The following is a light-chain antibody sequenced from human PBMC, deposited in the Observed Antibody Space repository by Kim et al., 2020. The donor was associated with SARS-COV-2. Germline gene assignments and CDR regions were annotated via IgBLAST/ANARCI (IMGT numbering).Light chain of an antibody. J-gene: IGKJ5*01. CDR3: QQYGSSTS. Sequence: EIVLTQSPGTLSLSPGERATLSCRASQSVSSSYSAWYQQKPGQAPRLLIYGASSRATGIPDRFSGSGSGTDFTLTISRLEPEDFAVYYCQQYGSSTSFGQGTRLEIK. CDR2: GAS. CDR1: QSVSSSY. V-gene: IGKV3-20*01.